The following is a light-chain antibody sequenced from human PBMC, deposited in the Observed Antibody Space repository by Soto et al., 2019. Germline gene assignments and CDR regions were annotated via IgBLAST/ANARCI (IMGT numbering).Light chain of an antibody. Sequence: SYELTQPPSVSVSPGQTASITCSGDRLGDKYASWYQQKPGQPPVLVIYQDNKRPSGIPERSSRCTSGNTATLTISGTEAMDEADYSCQAWDSSTGVFGTGTKLSVL. CDR2: QDN. CDR3: QAWDSSTGV. V-gene: IGLV3-1*01. CDR1: RLGDKY. J-gene: IGLJ1*01.